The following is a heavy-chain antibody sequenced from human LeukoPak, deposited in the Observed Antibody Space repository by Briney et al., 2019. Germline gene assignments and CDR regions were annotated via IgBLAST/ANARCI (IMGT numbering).Heavy chain of an antibody. CDR3: ATNNEYSSSYYYYYYGMDV. Sequence: ASVKVSCKVSGYTLTELSMHWVRQAPGKGLEWMGGFDPEDGETIYAQKFQGRVTMTEDTSTDTAYMELSNLRSEDTAVYYCATNNEYSSSYYYYYYGMDVWGQGTTVTVSS. CDR2: FDPEDGET. CDR1: GYTLTELS. V-gene: IGHV1-24*01. J-gene: IGHJ6*02. D-gene: IGHD6-6*01.